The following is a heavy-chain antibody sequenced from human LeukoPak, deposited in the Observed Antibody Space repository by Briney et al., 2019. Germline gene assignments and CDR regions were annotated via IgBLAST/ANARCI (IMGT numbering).Heavy chain of an antibody. V-gene: IGHV1-2*02. CDR1: GYTFIAYY. CDR2: VSPDSGGT. CDR3: ARSSKTDHFDAFDR. J-gene: IGHJ3*01. Sequence: ASVKVSCKTSGYTFIAYYINWVRQAPGQELEWMGWVSPDSGGTISAQKFQGRLTMTRHTSVSTAYMERSSLAVDDTAVYYCARSSKTDHFDAFDRWGQGTMVTVSS. D-gene: IGHD1-14*01.